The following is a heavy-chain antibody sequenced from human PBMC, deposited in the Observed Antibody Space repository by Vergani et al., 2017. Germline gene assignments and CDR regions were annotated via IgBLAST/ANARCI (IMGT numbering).Heavy chain of an antibody. CDR2: IKQDGSEK. CDR3: ARDLGSLRFLEDYFDY. V-gene: IGHV3-7*03. Sequence: VQLVESWGGVVQPGRSLRLSCAASGFTFSSYGMHWVRQAPGKGLEWVANIKQDGSEKYYVDSVKGRFTISRDNAKNSLYLQMNSLRAEDTAVYYCARDLGSLRFLEDYFDYWGQGTLVTVSS. D-gene: IGHD3-3*01. J-gene: IGHJ4*02. CDR1: GFTFSSYG.